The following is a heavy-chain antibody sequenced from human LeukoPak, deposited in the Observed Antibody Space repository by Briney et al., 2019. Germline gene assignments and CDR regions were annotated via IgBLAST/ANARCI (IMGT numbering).Heavy chain of an antibody. CDR1: GGSISSSSYS. CDR2: VYYYGRT. CDR3: ARGKQGINVNYYYYMDV. D-gene: IGHD3-16*01. V-gene: IGHV4-39*07. Sequence: KPSETLSLTCTVSGGSISSSSYSWGWIRQPPGKGLEWIGSVYYYGRTYYNPSLKSRVTISVDTSKNQFSLKLSSVTAADTAVYYCARGKQGINVNYYYYMDVWGKGTTVTVSS. J-gene: IGHJ6*03.